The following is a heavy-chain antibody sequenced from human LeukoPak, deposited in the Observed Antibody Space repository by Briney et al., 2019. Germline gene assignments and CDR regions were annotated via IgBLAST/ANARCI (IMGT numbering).Heavy chain of an antibody. D-gene: IGHD4-17*01. Sequence: SQTLSLTCTVSGGSISSGDYYWSWIRQPPGKGLEWIGYIYYSGSTYYNPSLKSRVTISVDTSKNQFSLKLSSVTAADTAVYYCARGQRETTVYTVEPLAEPAWGQGTLVTVSS. CDR3: ARGQRETTVYTVEPLAEPA. J-gene: IGHJ4*02. CDR2: IYYSGST. CDR1: GGSISSGDYY. V-gene: IGHV4-30-4*01.